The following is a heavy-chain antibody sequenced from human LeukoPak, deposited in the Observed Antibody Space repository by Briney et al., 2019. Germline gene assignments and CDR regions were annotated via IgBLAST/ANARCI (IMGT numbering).Heavy chain of an antibody. V-gene: IGHV3-21*01. CDR2: ISSSSSYI. CDR3: ARVSSWYESGSYFDY. CDR1: GFTFSSYG. J-gene: IGHJ4*02. D-gene: IGHD6-13*01. Sequence: RGSLRLSCAASGFTFSSYGMHWVRQAPGKGLEWVSSISSSSSYIYYADSVKGRFTISRDNAKNSLYLQMNSPRAEDTAVYYCARVSSWYESGSYFDYWGQGTLVTVSS.